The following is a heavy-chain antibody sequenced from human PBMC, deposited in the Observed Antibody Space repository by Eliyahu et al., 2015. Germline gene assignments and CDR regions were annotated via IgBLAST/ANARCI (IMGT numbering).Heavy chain of an antibody. CDR2: INPNSAGT. Sequence: QVQLVQSAAEVRKPGASVRVSCKASASTFNAYFLHWVRQAPGQGLEWMGWINPNSAGTNYAQKFQDRVTLTRDTSISTAYMELTRLTTDDTALYYCATDRISGSPEPFDSWGQGTLVTVSS. V-gene: IGHV1-2*02. CDR3: ATDRISGSPEPFDS. CDR1: ASTFNAYF. D-gene: IGHD6-19*01. J-gene: IGHJ4*02.